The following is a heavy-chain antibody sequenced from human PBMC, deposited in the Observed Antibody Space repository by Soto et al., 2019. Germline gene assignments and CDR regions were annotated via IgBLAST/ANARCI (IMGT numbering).Heavy chain of an antibody. Sequence: SETLSLTCAVYGGSFSGYYWSWIRQPPGKGLEWIGEINHSGSTNYNPSLKSRVTISVDTSKNQFSLKLSSVTAADTAVYYCARGLRDIVVVPAAHEADAFDIWGQGTMVTVSS. V-gene: IGHV4-34*01. CDR2: INHSGST. J-gene: IGHJ3*02. CDR1: GGSFSGYY. D-gene: IGHD2-2*01. CDR3: ARGLRDIVVVPAAHEADAFDI.